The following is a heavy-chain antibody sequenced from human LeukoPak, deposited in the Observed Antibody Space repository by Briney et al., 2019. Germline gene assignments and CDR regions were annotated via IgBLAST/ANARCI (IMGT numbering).Heavy chain of an antibody. CDR2: IRYDGSKK. J-gene: IGHJ4*02. V-gene: IGHV3-30*02. Sequence: PGGSLRLSCAASGFTFSTYGMHWVRQAPGKGLEWVAFIRYDGSKKYYADSVKGRFTISRDNSKNTLYLQMNSLRAEDTAVYYCAKMGVYSSSGSGYWGQGTLVTVSS. CDR1: GFTFSTYG. D-gene: IGHD2-2*01. CDR3: AKMGVYSSSGSGY.